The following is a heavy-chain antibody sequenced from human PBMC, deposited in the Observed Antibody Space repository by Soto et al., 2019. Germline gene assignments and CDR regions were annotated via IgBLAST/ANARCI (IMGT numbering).Heavy chain of an antibody. D-gene: IGHD3-3*01. CDR1: CYTFTGEG. V-gene: IGHV1-18*01. J-gene: IGHJ4*02. Sequence: SVKVLFDASCYTFTGEGISGVPQAPGQGLEGMGWISAYNGNTNYAQKLQGRVSMTTDTSTSTAYMELRSLRCDDTAVYYCERDYDFWSGYYQSDYWGQGTLVTVSS. CDR3: ERDYDFWSGYYQSDY. CDR2: ISAYNGNT.